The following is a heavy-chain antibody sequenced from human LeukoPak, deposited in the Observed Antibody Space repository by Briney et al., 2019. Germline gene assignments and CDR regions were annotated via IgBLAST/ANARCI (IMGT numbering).Heavy chain of an antibody. J-gene: IGHJ4*02. V-gene: IGHV3-30*18. CDR1: GFTFSSYG. D-gene: IGHD3-22*01. Sequence: GGSLRLSCAASGFTFSSYGMHWVRQAPGKGLEWVAVISYDRSNKYYADSVKGRFTISRDNSKNTLYLQMNSLRAEDTAVYYCAKAGDSSGYYYYDYWGQGTLVTVSS. CDR3: AKAGDSSGYYYYDY. CDR2: ISYDRSNK.